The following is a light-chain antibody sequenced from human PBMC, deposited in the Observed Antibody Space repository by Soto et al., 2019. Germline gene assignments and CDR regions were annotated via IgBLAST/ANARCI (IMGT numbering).Light chain of an antibody. V-gene: IGLV1-47*01. CDR2: RSN. J-gene: IGLJ1*01. CDR3: AAWDDSLSGYV. Sequence: QSVLTQPPSASGTPGQRVTISCSGSNSNIGNNYIYWYRQLPGTAPKLLIYRSNERPSGVPDRFSGSKSGTSASLAISGLRPEDEADYYCAAWDDSLSGYVFGIGTKVTVL. CDR1: NSNIGNNY.